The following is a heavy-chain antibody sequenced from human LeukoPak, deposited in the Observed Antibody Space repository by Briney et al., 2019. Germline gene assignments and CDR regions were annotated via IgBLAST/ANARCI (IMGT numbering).Heavy chain of an antibody. V-gene: IGHV2-5*02. CDR3: AHSDDYGSGWYYAFDI. D-gene: IGHD6-19*01. Sequence: SGPTLVKPTQTLTLTCTFSWFSLNTDGVGVGWIRQPPGKALEWLALIYLDDDKSYSPSLKSRLTITKDTSKNHVVLTMTNMDPVDTATYYCAHSDDYGSGWYYAFDIWGQGTMVTVS. CDR2: IYLDDDK. CDR1: WFSLNTDGVG. J-gene: IGHJ3*02.